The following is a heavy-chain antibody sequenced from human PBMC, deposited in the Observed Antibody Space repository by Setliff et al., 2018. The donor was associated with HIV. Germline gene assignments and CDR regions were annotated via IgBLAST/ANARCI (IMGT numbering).Heavy chain of an antibody. CDR3: ARLKRDGTYFFDF. V-gene: IGHV4-39*01. D-gene: IGHD2-21*01. Sequence: LSLTCTVYGGSISSSNFYWVWIRQSPGKGLEWIGSICYTGTTNYNPSLKSRVTISVETSKVQFSLKLNSVTVVDTAVYFCARLKRDGTYFFDFWGQGTLVTVSS. CDR1: GGSISSSNFY. CDR2: ICYTGTT. J-gene: IGHJ4*02.